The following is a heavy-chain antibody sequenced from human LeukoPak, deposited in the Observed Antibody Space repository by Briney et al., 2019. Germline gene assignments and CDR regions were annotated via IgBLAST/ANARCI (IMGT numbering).Heavy chain of an antibody. V-gene: IGHV4-59*01. D-gene: IGHD6-19*01. Sequence: PSETLSLTCTVSGGSISSYYWSWIRQPPGKGLEWIGYIYYSGSTNYNPSLKSRVTISVDTSKNQISLKLSSVTAADTAVYYCARGAVAGTGVFDYWGQGTLVTVSS. CDR3: ARGAVAGTGVFDY. J-gene: IGHJ4*02. CDR1: GGSISSYY. CDR2: IYYSGST.